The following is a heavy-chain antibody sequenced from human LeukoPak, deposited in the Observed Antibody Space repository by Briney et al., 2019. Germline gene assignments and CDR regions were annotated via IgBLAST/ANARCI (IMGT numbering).Heavy chain of an antibody. J-gene: IGHJ3*02. CDR3: ARSPYTESYYGDALDI. Sequence: GGSLRLSCTGSGFIFGDYAMNWVRQAPGKGLEWVAYISGSGSTIYYADSVKGRLTISRDNAKNSLYLQMNSLRAEDTAVYYCARSPYTESYYGDALDIWGQGTTVTVSS. CDR2: ISGSGSTI. CDR1: GFIFGDYA. D-gene: IGHD1-26*01. V-gene: IGHV3-48*03.